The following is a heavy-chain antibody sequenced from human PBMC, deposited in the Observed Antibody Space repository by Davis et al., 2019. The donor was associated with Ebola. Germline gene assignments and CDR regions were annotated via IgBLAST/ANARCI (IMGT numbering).Heavy chain of an antibody. J-gene: IGHJ4*02. CDR3: TLTTVTHPDY. CDR2: IRSKANSYAT. D-gene: IGHD4-11*01. Sequence: GGSLRPSCAASGFTFSGSAMHWVRQASGKGLEWVGRIRSKANSYATAYAASVKGRFTISRDDSKNTAYLQMNSLKTEDTAVYYCTLTTVTHPDYWGQGTLVTVSS. V-gene: IGHV3-73*01. CDR1: GFTFSGSA.